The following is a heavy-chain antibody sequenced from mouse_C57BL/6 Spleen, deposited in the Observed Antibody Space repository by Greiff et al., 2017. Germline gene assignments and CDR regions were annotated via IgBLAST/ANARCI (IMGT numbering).Heavy chain of an antibody. D-gene: IGHD2-5*01. J-gene: IGHJ2*01. CDR3: ARGEGYYSNLYYFDY. Sequence: EVQLVESGGGLVKPGGSLKLSCAASGFTFSSYAMSWVRQTPGKRLEWVATISDGGSYTYYPDNVKGRFTISRDNAKNNLYLQMSNLKSEDSAMYYCARGEGYYSNLYYFDYWGQGTTLTVSS. CDR1: GFTFSSYA. V-gene: IGHV5-4*01. CDR2: ISDGGSYT.